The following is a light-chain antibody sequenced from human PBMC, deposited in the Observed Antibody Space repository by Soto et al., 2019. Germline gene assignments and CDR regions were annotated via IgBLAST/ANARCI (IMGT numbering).Light chain of an antibody. J-gene: IGKJ5*01. CDR1: QGISSY. Sequence: DIQLTQSPSFLSASVGDRVTITCRASQGISSYLSWYQQKPGKAPNLLIYAASTLQSGVPSRFSGSGSGTEFTLTISSLQPEDFATYYCLQLNSYPITFGQGTRLEMK. V-gene: IGKV1-9*01. CDR2: AAS. CDR3: LQLNSYPIT.